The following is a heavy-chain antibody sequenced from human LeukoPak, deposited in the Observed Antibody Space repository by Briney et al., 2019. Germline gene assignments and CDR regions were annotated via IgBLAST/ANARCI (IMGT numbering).Heavy chain of an antibody. V-gene: IGHV3-30*18. CDR1: GFTFSRYG. D-gene: IGHD5-24*01. CDR2: ISYDGNNK. Sequence: GGSLRLSCVASGFTFSRYGMHWVRQAPGKGLEGVAFISYDGNNKYNADSVKGRFTISRDNSKNTLYLQMNSLRAEDTAVYYCAKDRDDYGATYFFDYWGPETLVTVSS. CDR3: AKDRDDYGATYFFDY. J-gene: IGHJ4*02.